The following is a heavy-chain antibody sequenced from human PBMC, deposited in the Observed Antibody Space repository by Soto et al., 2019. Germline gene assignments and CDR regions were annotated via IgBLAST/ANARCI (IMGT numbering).Heavy chain of an antibody. CDR1: GFTFTGYY. D-gene: IGHD6-13*01. Sequence: QVQLVQSGAEVKKPGASVKVSCKASGFTFTGYYIHWVRQAPGQGLEWMGWINPNSGGTSYAQKFQGRVTMTRDTSSSTAYMELSRLRSDDAAVYYCASSLYNSSSFDYWGQGPLITVSS. V-gene: IGHV1-2*02. CDR3: ASSLYNSSSFDY. J-gene: IGHJ4*02. CDR2: INPNSGGT.